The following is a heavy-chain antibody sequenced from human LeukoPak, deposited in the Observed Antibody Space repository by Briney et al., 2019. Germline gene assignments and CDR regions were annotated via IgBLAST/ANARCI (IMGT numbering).Heavy chain of an antibody. V-gene: IGHV4-59*01. CDR3: ARDTGYGGNSGADYYYYMDV. CDR1: GGSISSYY. CDR2: NYYSGST. D-gene: IGHD4-23*01. J-gene: IGHJ6*03. Sequence: SETLSLTCTVSGGSISSYYWSWIRQPPGKGLEWIGNNYYSGSTNYNPSLKSRVTISVDTSKNQFSLKLSSVTAADTAVYYCARDTGYGGNSGADYYYYMDVWGKGTTVTVSS.